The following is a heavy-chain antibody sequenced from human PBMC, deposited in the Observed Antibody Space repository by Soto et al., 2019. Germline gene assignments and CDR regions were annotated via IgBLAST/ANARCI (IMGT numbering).Heavy chain of an antibody. D-gene: IGHD3-10*01. CDR1: GYTFTSYY. J-gene: IGHJ6*03. CDR3: ANSAYYYGSGSYYTDDYYYYMDV. Sequence: ASVKVSCKASGYTFTSYYMHWVRQAPGQGLEWMGIINPSGGSTSYAQKFQGRVTMTRDTSTSTVYMELSSLRSEDTAVYYCANSAYYYGSGSYYTDDYYYYMDVWGKGTTVTVSS. CDR2: INPSGGST. V-gene: IGHV1-46*03.